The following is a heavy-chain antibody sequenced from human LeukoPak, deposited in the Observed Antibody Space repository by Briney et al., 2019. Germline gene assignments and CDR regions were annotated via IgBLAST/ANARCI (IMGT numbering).Heavy chain of an antibody. V-gene: IGHV3-33*01. Sequence: PGRSLRLSCAASGFTFSSYGMHWVRQAPGKELEWVAVIWYDGSNKYYADSVKGRFTISRDNSKNTLYLQMNSLRAEDTAVYYCARESYGDYVGYWFDPWGQGTLVTVSS. J-gene: IGHJ5*02. CDR1: GFTFSSYG. CDR2: IWYDGSNK. D-gene: IGHD4-17*01. CDR3: ARESYGDYVGYWFDP.